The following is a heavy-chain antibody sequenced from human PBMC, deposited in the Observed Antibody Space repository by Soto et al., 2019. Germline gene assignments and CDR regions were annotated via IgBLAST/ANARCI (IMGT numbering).Heavy chain of an antibody. Sequence: SETLSLTCTVSGGSISSYYWSWIRQPPGKGLEWIGYIYYSGSTNYNPSLKSRATISVDTSKNQFSLKLSSVTAADTAVYYCARHSAGTVPYNWFDPWGQGTLVTVSS. CDR2: IYYSGST. CDR1: GGSISSYY. V-gene: IGHV4-59*08. CDR3: ARHSAGTVPYNWFDP. D-gene: IGHD6-19*01. J-gene: IGHJ5*02.